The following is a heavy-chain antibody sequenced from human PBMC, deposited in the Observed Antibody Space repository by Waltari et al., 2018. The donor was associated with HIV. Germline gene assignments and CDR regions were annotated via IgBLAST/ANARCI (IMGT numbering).Heavy chain of an antibody. CDR2: VKSETDGGTT. V-gene: IGHV3-15*01. D-gene: IGHD2-21*02. J-gene: IGHJ4*02. CDR1: GFTFTNAW. CDR3: TTGDIVVVTDY. Sequence: EVQLVESGGGLVKPGGSLRLSCAASGFTFTNAWMSWVRQAPGKGREWVGRVKSETDGGTTDYAAPLKGRFTISRDDSKNTLYLQMNSLKTEDTAVYYCTTGDIVVVTDYWGQGTLVTVSS.